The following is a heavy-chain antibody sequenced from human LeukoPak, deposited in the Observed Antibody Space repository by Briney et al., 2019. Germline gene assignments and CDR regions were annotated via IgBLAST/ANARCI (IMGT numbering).Heavy chain of an antibody. D-gene: IGHD6-6*01. Sequence: SETLSLTCAVYGGSFSGYYWSWIRQPPGKGLEWIGEINHSGSTNYNPSLKSRVTISVDTSKNQFSLKLSSVTAADTAVYYCARALRGIAARLYPYWGRGTLVTVSS. V-gene: IGHV4-34*01. CDR1: GGSFSGYY. CDR3: ARALRGIAARLYPY. J-gene: IGHJ4*02. CDR2: INHSGST.